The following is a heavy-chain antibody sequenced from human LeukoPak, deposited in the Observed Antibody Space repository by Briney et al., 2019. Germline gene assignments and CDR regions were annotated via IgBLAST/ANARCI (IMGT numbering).Heavy chain of an antibody. CDR1: GYTFTSYY. CDR2: INPTGGST. J-gene: IGHJ5*02. Sequence: ASVKVSCKASGYTFTSYYMHWERQAPGQGLEWMGLINPTGGSTGYAQKFQGRVTMTRDMSTSTDYMELSSLRSEDTAIYYCARDNSVGDNAWWFDPWGQGTLVTVSS. CDR3: ARDNSVGDNAWWFDP. V-gene: IGHV1-46*01. D-gene: IGHD1-26*01.